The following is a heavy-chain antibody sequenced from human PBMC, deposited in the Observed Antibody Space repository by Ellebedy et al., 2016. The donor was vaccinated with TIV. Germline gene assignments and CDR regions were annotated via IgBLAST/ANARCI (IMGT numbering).Heavy chain of an antibody. D-gene: IGHD3-22*01. CDR2: IYHAEST. CDR1: GGSISSHY. Sequence: MPSETLSLTCSVSGGSISSHYWNWIRQPPGKGLEWIGYIYHAESTNYNPSLKSRVAISGDRSRNQFSLKLTSVTAADTAVYYCAREVDDSSGRTRRHFDYWGRGTLVTVSS. CDR3: AREVDDSSGRTRRHFDY. J-gene: IGHJ4*02. V-gene: IGHV4-59*11.